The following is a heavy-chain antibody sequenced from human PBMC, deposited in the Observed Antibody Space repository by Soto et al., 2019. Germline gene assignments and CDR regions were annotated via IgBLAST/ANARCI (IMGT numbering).Heavy chain of an antibody. CDR3: AREGYCSSTSCYDYIPDAFDI. CDR1: GCSISSSSYY. Sequence: SETLSLSCTVSGCSISSSSYYWGWIRQPPGKGLEWIGSIYYSGSTYYNPSLKSRVTISVDTSKNQFSLKLSSVTAADTAVYYCAREGYCSSTSCYDYIPDAFDIWGQGTMVTVSS. D-gene: IGHD2-2*01. CDR2: IYYSGST. J-gene: IGHJ3*02. V-gene: IGHV4-39*02.